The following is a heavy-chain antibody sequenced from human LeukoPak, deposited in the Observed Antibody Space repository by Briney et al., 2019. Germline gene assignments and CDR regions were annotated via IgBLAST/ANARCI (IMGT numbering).Heavy chain of an antibody. CDR2: IYYSGST. V-gene: IGHV4-59*01. J-gene: IGHJ3*02. CDR1: GYSISRAYY. CDR3: ARIPYYYDSSGYSDDAFDI. D-gene: IGHD3-22*01. Sequence: SETLSLTCAVSGYSISRAYYWSWIRQPPGKGLEWIGYIYYSGSTNYNPSLKSRVTISVDTSKNQFSLKLSSVTAADTAVYYCARIPYYYDSSGYSDDAFDIWGQGTMVTVSS.